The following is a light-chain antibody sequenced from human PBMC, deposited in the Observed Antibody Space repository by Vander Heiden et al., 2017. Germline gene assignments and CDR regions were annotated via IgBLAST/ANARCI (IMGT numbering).Light chain of an antibody. Sequence: EIVVTQSPGTLSLSPGERATLSCRASQSVSSSHLAWYQQKPGQAPRLLIYGASSRATGIPDRFSGSGSGTDFTLTVSRLEPEDFAMYYCQQYGGSPWTFGQGTKVEIK. CDR2: GAS. J-gene: IGKJ1*01. V-gene: IGKV3-20*01. CDR3: QQYGGSPWT. CDR1: QSVSSSH.